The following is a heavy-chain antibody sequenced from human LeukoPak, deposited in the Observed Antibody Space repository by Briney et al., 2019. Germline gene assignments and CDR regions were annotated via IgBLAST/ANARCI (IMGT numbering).Heavy chain of an antibody. V-gene: IGHV3-21*01. CDR2: ISSSSSYI. Sequence: GGSLRLSCAASGVTFSSYSMNWVRQAPGKGLEWVSSISSSSSYIYYADSVKGRFTISRDNAKNSLYLQMNSLRAEDTAVYYCARVEEVSSSWPFDYWGQGTLVTVSS. CDR3: ARVEEVSSSWPFDY. CDR1: GVTFSSYS. J-gene: IGHJ4*02. D-gene: IGHD6-13*01.